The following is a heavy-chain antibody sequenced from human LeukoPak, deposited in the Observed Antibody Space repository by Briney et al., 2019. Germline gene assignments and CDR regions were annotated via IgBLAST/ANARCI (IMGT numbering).Heavy chain of an antibody. J-gene: IGHJ5*02. CDR3: ARQEALGYCSSTSCSNWFDP. Sequence: GESLKISCKGSGYSFTSYWIGWVRQVPGKGLEWMGIIYPGDSDTRYSPSFQGQVTISADKSISTAYLQWSSLKASDTAMYYCARQEALGYCSSTSCSNWFDPWGQGTLVTVSS. CDR2: IYPGDSDT. D-gene: IGHD2-2*01. CDR1: GYSFTSYW. V-gene: IGHV5-51*01.